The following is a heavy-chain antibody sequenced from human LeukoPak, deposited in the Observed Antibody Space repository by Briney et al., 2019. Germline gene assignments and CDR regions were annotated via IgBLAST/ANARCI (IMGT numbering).Heavy chain of an antibody. J-gene: IGHJ4*02. CDR3: ARRDYYDSSGAPRRW. CDR2: ISGSGGST. D-gene: IGHD3-22*01. CDR1: GFTFSSYA. Sequence: GGSLRLSCAASGFTFSSYAMSWVRQAPGKGLEWVSAISGSGGSTYYADSVKGRFTISRDNSKNTLYLQMNSLRAEDTAVYYCARRDYYDSSGAPRRWWGQGTLVTVSS. V-gene: IGHV3-23*01.